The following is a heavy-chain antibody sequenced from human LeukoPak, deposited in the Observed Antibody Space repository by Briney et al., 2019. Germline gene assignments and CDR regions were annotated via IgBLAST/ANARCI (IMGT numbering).Heavy chain of an antibody. CDR2: IYYSGST. D-gene: IGHD3-10*01. Sequence: SETLSLTCAVSGGSISSGGYSWSWIRQPPGKGLEWIGYIYYSGSTYYNPSLKSRVTISVDMSKNQFSLKLSSVTAADTAVYYCARGRGITMVRGVIRWFDPWGQGTLVTVSS. J-gene: IGHJ5*02. CDR1: GGSISSGGYS. V-gene: IGHV4-30-4*07. CDR3: ARGRGITMVRGVIRWFDP.